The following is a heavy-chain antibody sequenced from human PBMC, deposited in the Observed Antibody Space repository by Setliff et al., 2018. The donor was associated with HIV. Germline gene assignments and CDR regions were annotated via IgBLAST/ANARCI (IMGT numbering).Heavy chain of an antibody. CDR1: GGTFSSYA. V-gene: IGHV1-69*05. CDR2: IIPMFATT. CDR3: ARSRGSGHTAMLRPDAFDI. J-gene: IGHJ3*02. D-gene: IGHD5-18*01. Sequence: WASVKVSCKASGGTFSSYAIIWARQAPGQGLEWMGGIIPMFATTNYAQKFQGRVTVTTDESTSTAYMELSSLRSEDTAVYYCARSRGSGHTAMLRPDAFDIWGQGTMVTVSS.